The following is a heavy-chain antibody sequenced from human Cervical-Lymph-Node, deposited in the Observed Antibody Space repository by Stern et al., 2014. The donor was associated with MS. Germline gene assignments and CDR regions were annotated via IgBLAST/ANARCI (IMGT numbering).Heavy chain of an antibody. Sequence: VQLVESGTKMQKPGASVKVSCKASGYTFTAFFIHWVRHVPGQGLEWMGRLDPNSDDPTYAQKFQDRVTLTRDTCIGTAYLELSRLTSADTAVYYCAREATLIVVGIDYWGQGTQVTVSS. CDR3: AREATLIVVGIDY. V-gene: IGHV1-2*06. J-gene: IGHJ4*02. CDR1: GYTFTAFF. D-gene: IGHD3-22*01. CDR2: LDPNSDDP.